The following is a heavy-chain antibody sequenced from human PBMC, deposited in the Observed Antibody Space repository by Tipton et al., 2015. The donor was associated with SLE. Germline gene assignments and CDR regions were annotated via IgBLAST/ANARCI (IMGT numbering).Heavy chain of an antibody. D-gene: IGHD1-26*01. J-gene: IGHJ3*02. V-gene: IGHV4-38-2*01. Sequence: GLVKPSETLSLKCAVSGYSISEGYYWGWIRQPPGKGLEWIANIYNSGNTYYNPSLKSRFTIALDTSRNHLSLKVTSVTAADTAVYYCARTLGAIAHTVYDAFDIWGQGKMVTVSS. CDR1: GYSISEGYY. CDR2: IYNSGNT. CDR3: ARTLGAIAHTVYDAFDI.